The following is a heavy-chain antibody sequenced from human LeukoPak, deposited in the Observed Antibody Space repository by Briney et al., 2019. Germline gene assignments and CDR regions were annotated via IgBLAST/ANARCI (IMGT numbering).Heavy chain of an antibody. D-gene: IGHD7-27*01. CDR2: IYYSGST. V-gene: IGHV4-59*01. J-gene: IGHJ4*02. CDR3: ARVGNGRSVDY. CDR1: GGSISSYY. Sequence: PSETLSLTCTVSGGSISSYYWSWIRQPPGKGLEWIGDIYYSGSTKYNASLKRRVTISVDTSKNQFSLKVSSVTAADTAVYYCARVGNGRSVDYWGREPWSPSPQ.